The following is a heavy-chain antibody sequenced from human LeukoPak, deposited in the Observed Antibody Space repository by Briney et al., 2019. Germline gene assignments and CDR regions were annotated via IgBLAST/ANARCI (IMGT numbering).Heavy chain of an antibody. Sequence: RTGGSLRLSCAASGFTFSSYVMSWVRRAPGKGLEWVSAISGSGGSTYYADSVKGRFTISRDNSKKTLYLQMNSLKTEDTAVYYCADVTANSGDYWGQGTLVTVSS. CDR2: ISGSGGST. V-gene: IGHV3-23*01. CDR3: ADVTANSGDY. CDR1: GFTFSSYV. J-gene: IGHJ4*02. D-gene: IGHD3-10*01.